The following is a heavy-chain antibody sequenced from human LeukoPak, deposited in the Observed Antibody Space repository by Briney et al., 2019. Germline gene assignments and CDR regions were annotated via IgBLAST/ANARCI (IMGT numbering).Heavy chain of an antibody. J-gene: IGHJ6*02. CDR3: ATTTVTTFYYYYGMDV. CDR1: GFTFSSYW. Sequence: GGSLRLSCAASGFTFSSYWMSWVRQAPGKGLEWVSIIYSGGTTYYADSVKGRFTISRDNSKNTLYLQMNSLRAEDTAVYYCATTTVTTFYYYYGMDVWGQGTTVTVS. D-gene: IGHD4-17*01. CDR2: IYSGGTT. V-gene: IGHV3-53*01.